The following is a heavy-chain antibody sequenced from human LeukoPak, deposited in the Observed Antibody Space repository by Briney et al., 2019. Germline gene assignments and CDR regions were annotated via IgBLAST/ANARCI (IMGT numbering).Heavy chain of an antibody. V-gene: IGHV1-46*01. CDR1: GYTFTNNY. CDR3: ARDQEGFDY. CDR2: IYPRDGST. J-gene: IGHJ4*02. Sequence: ASVKVSCKASGYTFTNNYLHWVRQAPGQGREWTGMIYPRDGSTSYAQNFQGRVTVTRDTSTTTVHMELRGLRSEDTAVYYCARDQEGFDYWGQGTVVTVSS.